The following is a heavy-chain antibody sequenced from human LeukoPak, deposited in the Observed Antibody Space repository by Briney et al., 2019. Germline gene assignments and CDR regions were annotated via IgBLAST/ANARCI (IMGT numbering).Heavy chain of an antibody. CDR3: ARLAASEGDPFDY. J-gene: IGHJ4*02. Sequence: GASVKVSCKASGYTFTSYGISWVRQAPGQGLEWMGWISAYNGNTNYAQKLQGRVTMTTDTSTSTAHMELRSLRSDDTAVYYCARLAASEGDPFDYWGQGTLVTVSS. V-gene: IGHV1-18*01. D-gene: IGHD3-10*01. CDR1: GYTFTSYG. CDR2: ISAYNGNT.